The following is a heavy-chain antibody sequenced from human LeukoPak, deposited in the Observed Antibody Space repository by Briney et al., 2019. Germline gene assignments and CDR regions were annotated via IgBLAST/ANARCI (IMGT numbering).Heavy chain of an antibody. CDR2: VSGSGDNT. CDR3: ARVITVYNDYEEVAEYFQH. CDR1: GFTFSNYA. V-gene: IGHV3-23*01. D-gene: IGHD4-17*01. Sequence: GGSLRLSCAASGFTFSNYAMSWVRQAPGKGLEWVSAVSGSGDNTYYADSVKGRFTISRDNSKNSLYLQMNSLRAEDTAVYYCARVITVYNDYEEVAEYFQHWGQGTLVIVSS. J-gene: IGHJ1*01.